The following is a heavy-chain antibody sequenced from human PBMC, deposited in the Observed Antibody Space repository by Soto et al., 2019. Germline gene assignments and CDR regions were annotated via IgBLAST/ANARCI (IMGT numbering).Heavy chain of an antibody. CDR3: ASNSYGSTFYDY. CDR2: IYYSGST. CDR1: GGSISSGDYY. J-gene: IGHJ4*02. Sequence: QVQLQESGPGLVKPSQTLSLTCTVSGGSISSGDYYWSCIRQPPVKGLEWIGYIYYSGSTYYNPSRKSGVTISVNTSKNQYSLKLSSVTAADTAVYYCASNSYGSTFYDYWGQGTLVTVSS. D-gene: IGHD5-18*01. V-gene: IGHV4-30-4*01.